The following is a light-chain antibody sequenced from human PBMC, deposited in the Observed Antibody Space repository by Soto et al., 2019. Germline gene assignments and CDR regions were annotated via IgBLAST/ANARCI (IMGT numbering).Light chain of an antibody. CDR3: QQYNNWPLT. CDR1: QSVSSN. V-gene: IGKV3-15*01. J-gene: IGKJ4*01. Sequence: EIVMTQSPATLSVSPGERATLSCRASQSVSSNLAWYQQKPGQAPRLLIYGASTRATGIPARFSGSGSGTEFTLPIRSLHSEHLAVYYCQQYNNWPLTFAGGTKVVIK. CDR2: GAS.